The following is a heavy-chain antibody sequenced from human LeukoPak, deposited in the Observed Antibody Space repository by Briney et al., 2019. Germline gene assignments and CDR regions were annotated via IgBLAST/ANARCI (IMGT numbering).Heavy chain of an antibody. D-gene: IGHD2-21*01. CDR2: INPSGGST. CDR3: ARDESTSILWW. V-gene: IGHV1-46*01. Sequence: ASVKVSCKASGYTFINYYMHWVRQAPGQGLEWMGIINPSGGSTSYAQKFQGRVTATRDTSTSTVYMELSSLRSEDTAVYYCARDESTSILWWWGQGTLVTVSS. J-gene: IGHJ1*01. CDR1: GYTFINYY.